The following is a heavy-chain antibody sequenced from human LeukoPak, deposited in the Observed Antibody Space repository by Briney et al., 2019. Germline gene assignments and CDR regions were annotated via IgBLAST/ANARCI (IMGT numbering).Heavy chain of an antibody. J-gene: IGHJ3*01. Sequence: GESLKISCKVSGYSFTSYCIGWVRQMPGKGLEWMGIIYPGDSGPTYSPSFQGQFTISVDKSINTAYLQWSSMQASDTAMYYCGMSGDRVPLQDDVFDVWGQGTMVPVST. CDR2: IYPGDSGP. D-gene: IGHD1-26*01. CDR3: GMSGDRVPLQDDVFDV. V-gene: IGHV5-51*01. CDR1: GYSFTSYC.